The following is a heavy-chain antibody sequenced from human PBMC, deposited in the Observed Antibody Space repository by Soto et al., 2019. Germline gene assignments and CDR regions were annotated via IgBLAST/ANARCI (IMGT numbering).Heavy chain of an antibody. CDR3: ARDRARSFGVVIIGDYMDV. Sequence: GGSLRLSCAASGFTFSSYWMSWVRQAPGKGLEWVANIKQDGSEKYYVDSVKGRFTISRDNAKNSLYLQMNSLRAEDTAVYYCARDRARSFGVVIIGDYMDVWGKGTTVTVS. CDR2: IKQDGSEK. CDR1: GFTFSSYW. V-gene: IGHV3-7*01. J-gene: IGHJ6*03. D-gene: IGHD3-3*01.